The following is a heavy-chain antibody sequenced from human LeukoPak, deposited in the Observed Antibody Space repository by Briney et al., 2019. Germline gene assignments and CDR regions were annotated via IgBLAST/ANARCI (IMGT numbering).Heavy chain of an antibody. D-gene: IGHD3-10*01. J-gene: IGHJ3*01. CDR1: GGSIRDSLYY. Sequence: SETLSLTCSVSGGSIRDSLYYWVWIRQPPGKGLEWIGSVYYSGITYYNPSLDRRVSLTIETSASFFSLRLTSLTAADTAVYYCATVSNFLGSGTYAFDLWGQGTMVTVSS. CDR3: ATVSNFLGSGTYAFDL. CDR2: VYYSGIT. V-gene: IGHV4-39*07.